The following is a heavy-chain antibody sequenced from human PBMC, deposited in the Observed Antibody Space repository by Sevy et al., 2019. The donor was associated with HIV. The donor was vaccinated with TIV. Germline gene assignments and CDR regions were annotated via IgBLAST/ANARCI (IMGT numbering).Heavy chain of an antibody. CDR3: ARVGGRRWLDY. D-gene: IGHD1-26*01. V-gene: IGHV4-59*01. Sequence: SETLSLTCTVSGGSISSYYWNWIRQPPGKGLEWIGYIYYSGSTNYNPSLKSRVTISVDTSKNQFSLKLSSVTAADTAVYYCARVGGRRWLDYWGQGTLVTVSS. J-gene: IGHJ4*02. CDR2: IYYSGST. CDR1: GGSISSYY.